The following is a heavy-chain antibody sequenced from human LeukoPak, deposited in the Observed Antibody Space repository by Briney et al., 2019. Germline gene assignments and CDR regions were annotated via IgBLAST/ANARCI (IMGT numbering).Heavy chain of an antibody. CDR2: ISSSSSYV. D-gene: IGHD1-26*01. CDR1: GFTFSSYS. J-gene: IGHJ4*02. CDR3: ARQWSEVGAIGPY. Sequence: PAGSLRLSCAASGFTFSSYSMNWVRQAPGKGLEWVSSISSSSSYVYYAVSVKGRFTISRDNAKNSLYLQMNSLRAEDTAVYYCARQWSEVGAIGPYWGQGTLVTVSS. V-gene: IGHV3-21*01.